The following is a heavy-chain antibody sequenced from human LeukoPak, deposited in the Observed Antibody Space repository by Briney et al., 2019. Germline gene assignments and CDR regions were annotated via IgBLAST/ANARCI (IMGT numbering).Heavy chain of an antibody. J-gene: IGHJ3*02. CDR1: GFKFSGYW. V-gene: IGHV3-74*01. Sequence: QPGGSLRLSCAASGFKFSGYWMHWVRQAPGKGLVWVSRINSDGSSTSYADSVKGRFTISRDSAKNTLYLQMNSLRAEDTAVYYCVRDGYSYGFMLAFDIWGLGTRVTVSS. D-gene: IGHD5-18*01. CDR2: INSDGSST. CDR3: VRDGYSYGFMLAFDI.